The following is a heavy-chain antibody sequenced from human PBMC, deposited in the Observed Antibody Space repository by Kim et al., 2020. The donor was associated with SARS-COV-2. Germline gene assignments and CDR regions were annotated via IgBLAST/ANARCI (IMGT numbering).Heavy chain of an antibody. V-gene: IGHV3-49*04. Sequence: GGSLRLSCTASGFTFSDYYMAWVRLAHGKGLEWVGLIRTNTYGGTGEYAPSVKDRFTVSRDDSNSVAYLQLNSLRSEDTAVYYCARSRRAHEYMDVWGKG. D-gene: IGHD6-6*01. CDR1: GFTFSDYY. CDR3: ARSRRAHEYMDV. CDR2: IRTNTYGGTG. J-gene: IGHJ6*03.